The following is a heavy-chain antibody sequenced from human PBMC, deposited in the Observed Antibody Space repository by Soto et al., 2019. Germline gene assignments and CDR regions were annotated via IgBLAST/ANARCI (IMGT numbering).Heavy chain of an antibody. CDR1: GRSISSSSYY. J-gene: IGHJ4*02. V-gene: IGHV4-39*01. CDR2: IYYSGST. Sequence: SETLCLTCTLSGRSISSSSYYWGWIRQPPGKGLEWIGNIYYSGSTYYNPSLKSRVTISVDTSKNTLYLQMNSLRAEDTAVYFCVRAADPTWGYYFDYWGQGTPVTVSS. CDR3: VRAADPTWGYYFDY. D-gene: IGHD3-16*01.